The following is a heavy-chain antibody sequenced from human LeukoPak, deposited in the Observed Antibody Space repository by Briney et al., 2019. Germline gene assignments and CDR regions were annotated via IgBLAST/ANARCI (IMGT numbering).Heavy chain of an antibody. CDR1: GYSFTNYW. V-gene: IGHV5-51*01. D-gene: IGHD6-13*01. J-gene: IGHJ6*02. CDR3: ARPGIPGTYYYGMDV. CDR2: IYPGDSDT. Sequence: GESLKISCKGSGYSFTNYWIGWVRQMPGKGLEWMGIIYPGDSDTRYSPSFQGQVTISADKSISTAYLQWSSLKASDTAMYYCARPGIPGTYYYGMDVWGRGTTVTVSS.